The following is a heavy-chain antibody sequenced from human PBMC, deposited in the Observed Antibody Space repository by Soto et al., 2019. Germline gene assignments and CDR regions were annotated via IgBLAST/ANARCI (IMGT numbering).Heavy chain of an antibody. D-gene: IGHD6-19*01. V-gene: IGHV3-23*01. Sequence: EVQLLESGGGLVQRGGSLRLSCAASGFTFTKYAMTWGRQAPGKGLEWVSTVTDTGGRTYSADSVKGRFTISRDNSKNMLYLQMNSLRADDTALYYCARDSSAWFFGGVDWFDPWGQGTLVTVSS. CDR3: ARDSSAWFFGGVDWFDP. J-gene: IGHJ5*02. CDR2: VTDTGGRT. CDR1: GFTFTKYA.